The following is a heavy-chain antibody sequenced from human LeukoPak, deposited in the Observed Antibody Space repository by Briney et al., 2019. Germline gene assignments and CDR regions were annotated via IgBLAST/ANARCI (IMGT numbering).Heavy chain of an antibody. CDR1: GFTFITYA. V-gene: IGHV3-23*01. CDR3: AKTESSSYFYTYFNY. D-gene: IGHD3-22*01. CDR2: ISGSGGST. J-gene: IGHJ4*02. Sequence: GGSLRLSCVASGFTFITYAMSWVRQAPGKGLEWVSSISGSGGSTYYADSVKGRFTMSIDNSKNTLYLQMNSLRAEDTAVYYCAKTESSSYFYTYFNYWGQGTLVTVSS.